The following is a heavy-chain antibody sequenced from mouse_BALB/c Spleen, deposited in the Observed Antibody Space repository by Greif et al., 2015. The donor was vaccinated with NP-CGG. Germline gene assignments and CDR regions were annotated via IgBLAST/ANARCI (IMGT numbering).Heavy chain of an antibody. Sequence: EVKLTESGGGLVKPGGSLKLSCAASGFTFSSYAMSWVRQSPEKRLEWVAEISSGGSYTYYPDTVTGRFTISRDNAKNTLYLEMSSRRSEDTAMYYCARRDYDGPWFAYWGQGTLVTVSA. CDR3: ARRDYDGPWFAY. D-gene: IGHD2-4*01. CDR1: GFTFSSYA. CDR2: ISSGGSYT. V-gene: IGHV5-9-4*01. J-gene: IGHJ3*01.